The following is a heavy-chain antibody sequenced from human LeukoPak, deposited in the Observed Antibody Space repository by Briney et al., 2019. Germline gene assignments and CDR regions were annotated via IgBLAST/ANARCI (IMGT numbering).Heavy chain of an antibody. V-gene: IGHV1-8*02. Sequence: ASVKVSCKASGGTFSSYAISWVRQAPGQGLEWMGWINPNSGNTGYAQKFQGRVTMTRNTSISTAYMELSSLRSEDTAAYYCARRDSSGWSYYFDYWGQGTLVTVSS. CDR1: GGTFSSYA. CDR2: INPNSGNT. D-gene: IGHD6-19*01. CDR3: ARRDSSGWSYYFDY. J-gene: IGHJ4*02.